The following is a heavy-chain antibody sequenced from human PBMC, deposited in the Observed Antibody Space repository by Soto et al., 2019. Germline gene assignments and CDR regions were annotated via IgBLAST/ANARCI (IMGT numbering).Heavy chain of an antibody. CDR1: GFTFSSYI. V-gene: IGHV3-21*01. Sequence: PGGSLRLSCAASGFTFSSYIMNWVRQAPGKGLEWVSSISSSSSYIYYADSVKGRFTISRDNAKNSLYLQMNSLRAEDTAVYYCARANCTNGVCYNFYYYGMDVWGQGTTVTVSS. CDR2: ISSSSSYI. CDR3: ARANCTNGVCYNFYYYGMDV. D-gene: IGHD2-8*01. J-gene: IGHJ6*02.